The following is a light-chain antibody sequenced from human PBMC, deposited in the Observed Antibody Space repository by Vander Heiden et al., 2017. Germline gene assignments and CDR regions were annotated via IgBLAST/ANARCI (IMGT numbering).Light chain of an antibody. CDR2: KDS. Sequence: SYELTQPPSVSVSHGQTARITCSGDAVPKQYAYWYQQKPGQAPGLVIYKDSERPSGIPERFSGSSSGTTVTLTISGVQAEDEADYYCQSADSSGTYPVVFGGGTKLTVL. V-gene: IGLV3-25*03. J-gene: IGLJ2*01. CDR3: QSADSSGTYPVV. CDR1: AVPKQY.